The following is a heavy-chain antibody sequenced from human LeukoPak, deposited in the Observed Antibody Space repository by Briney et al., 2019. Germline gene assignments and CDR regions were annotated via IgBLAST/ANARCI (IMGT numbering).Heavy chain of an antibody. J-gene: IGHJ4*02. D-gene: IGHD3-22*01. CDR1: GFTFSSYG. CDR3: ARVVYDSSGYYCDY. CDR2: ISYDGSNK. V-gene: IGHV3-30*03. Sequence: PGRSLRLSCAASGFTFSSYGMHWVRQAPGKGLEWVAVISYDGSNKYYADSVKGRFTISRDNSKNTLYLQMNSLRAEDTAVYYCARVVYDSSGYYCDYWGQGTLVTVSS.